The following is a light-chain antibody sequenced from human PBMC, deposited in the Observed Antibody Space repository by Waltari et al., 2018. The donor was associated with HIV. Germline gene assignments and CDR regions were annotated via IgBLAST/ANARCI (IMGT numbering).Light chain of an antibody. CDR2: DNN. J-gene: IGLJ2*01. V-gene: IGLV1-51*01. Sequence: QSVLTQPPSVSAAPGQKVTISCSGSSCNIGSNYVSWYQQLPGTAPKLLIYDNNKRPSGIPARFSGSNSGTPATLGITGLQTGDEADYYGGTWDSSLSAYVVFGGGTKLTVL. CDR1: SCNIGSNY. CDR3: GTWDSSLSAYVV.